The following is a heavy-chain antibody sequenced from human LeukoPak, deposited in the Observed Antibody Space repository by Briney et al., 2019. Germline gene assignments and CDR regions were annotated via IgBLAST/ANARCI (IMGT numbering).Heavy chain of an antibody. CDR2: ISSSSSTI. Sequence: PGGSLRLSCAASGFTFSSYSMNWVRQAPGKGLEWVSYISSSSSTIYYADSVKGRFTISRDNAKNSLYLQMNSLRDEDTAVYYCARDRITMARGVIGWFDPWGQGTLVTVSS. J-gene: IGHJ5*02. CDR3: ARDRITMARGVIGWFDP. CDR1: GFTFSSYS. V-gene: IGHV3-48*02. D-gene: IGHD3-10*01.